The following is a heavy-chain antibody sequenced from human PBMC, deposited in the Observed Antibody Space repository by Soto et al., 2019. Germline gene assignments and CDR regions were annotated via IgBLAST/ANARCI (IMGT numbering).Heavy chain of an antibody. J-gene: IGHJ4*02. V-gene: IGHV4-30-4*01. CDR2: IYYSGNN. Sequence: SENLFLTCTVSGGSTNTHKYRSWFRQPPGQGLEWIEHIYYSGNNDYNPPIKSRLAISIDTSKNQFSLKLSSVTAADTAVYFCAREGGESSDGLYHFDAWGQGALVTVSS. CDR1: GGSTNTHKY. CDR3: AREGGESSDGLYHFDA. D-gene: IGHD3-16*01.